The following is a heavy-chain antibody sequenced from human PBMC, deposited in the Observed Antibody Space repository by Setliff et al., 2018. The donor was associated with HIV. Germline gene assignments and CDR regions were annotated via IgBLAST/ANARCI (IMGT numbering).Heavy chain of an antibody. V-gene: IGHV3-7*01. J-gene: IGHJ4*02. Sequence: GGSLRLSCAVSGFTFSSYPMTWVRQAPGKGLEWVANINQDGTATFYVDSVQGRFTISRDNAQNSLYLQLNSLRAEDTGVYHCARHPYGVFDYWGQGTLVTVSS. CDR1: GFTFSSYP. CDR3: ARHPYGVFDY. CDR2: INQDGTAT. D-gene: IGHD3-3*01.